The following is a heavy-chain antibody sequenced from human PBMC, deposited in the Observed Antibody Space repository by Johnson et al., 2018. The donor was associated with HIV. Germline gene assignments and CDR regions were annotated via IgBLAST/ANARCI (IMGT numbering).Heavy chain of an antibody. CDR2: ISYDGGSK. J-gene: IGHJ3*02. CDR1: GFTFSSYA. V-gene: IGHV3-30*04. D-gene: IGHD1-26*01. Sequence: QVQLVESGGGVVQPGRSLRLSCAASGFTFSSYAMHWVRQAPGKGLEWVAVISYDGGSKYYADSVKGRFTVSRDNSKNTLYLQMNSLRAEDTAVYYCTTDRATYDAFDIWGQGTMVTVSS. CDR3: TTDRATYDAFDI.